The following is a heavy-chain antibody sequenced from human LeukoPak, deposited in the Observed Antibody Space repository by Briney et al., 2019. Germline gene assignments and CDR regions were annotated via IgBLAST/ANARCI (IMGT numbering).Heavy chain of an antibody. CDR3: ARPRSYYYYYMDV. V-gene: IGHV4-4*07. CDR2: IYTSGST. Sequence: SETLSLTRTVSGGSISSYYWSWIRRPAGKGREWIGRIYTSGSTNYNPSLKSRVTMSVDTSKKQFSLKLSSVTAADTAVYYCARPRSYYYYYMDVWGKGTTVTISS. J-gene: IGHJ6*03. CDR1: GGSISSYY.